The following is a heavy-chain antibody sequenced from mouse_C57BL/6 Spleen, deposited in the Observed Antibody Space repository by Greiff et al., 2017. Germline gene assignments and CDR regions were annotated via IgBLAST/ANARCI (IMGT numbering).Heavy chain of an antibody. V-gene: IGHV2-6-1*01. CDR3: ARHFTRGTVDY. D-gene: IGHD4-1*01. J-gene: IGHJ4*01. CDR1: GFSLTNYG. CDR2: IWSDGST. Sequence: VQGVESGPGLVAPSQSLSITCTASGFSLTNYGVHWVRQPPGKGLEWLVVIWSDGSTTCNSALNSRQSISKNNTKSQVFLKMNSLQTDDTAMYYGARHFTRGTVDYWGQGTSVTVSS.